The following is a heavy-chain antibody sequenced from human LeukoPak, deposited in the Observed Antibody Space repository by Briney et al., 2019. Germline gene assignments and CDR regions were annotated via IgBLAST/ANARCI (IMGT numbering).Heavy chain of an antibody. CDR2: IIPIFGTA. D-gene: IGHD2-21*01. Sequence: RASVKVSCKASGGTFSSYAISWVRQAPGQGLEWMGGIIPIFGTANYAQKFQGRVTITADKSTSTAYMELSSLRSEDTAVYYCATQIGVVAYYYYMDVWGKGTTVTISS. CDR1: GGTFSSYA. CDR3: ATQIGVVAYYYYMDV. V-gene: IGHV1-69*06. J-gene: IGHJ6*03.